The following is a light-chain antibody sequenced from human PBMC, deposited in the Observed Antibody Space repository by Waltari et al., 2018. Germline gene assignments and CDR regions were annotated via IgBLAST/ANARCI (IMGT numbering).Light chain of an antibody. V-gene: IGKV1-5*03. CDR1: QSGGTW. Sequence: DIQMTQSPSTLSASVGDRFTISCRASQSGGTWLAWYQQKTGKAPKLLIYMASSLDSGVPSRFSGSGSGTDFTLTISSLQPDDFATYSCQQYSSFSTFGQGTKV. J-gene: IGKJ2*01. CDR3: QQYSSFST. CDR2: MAS.